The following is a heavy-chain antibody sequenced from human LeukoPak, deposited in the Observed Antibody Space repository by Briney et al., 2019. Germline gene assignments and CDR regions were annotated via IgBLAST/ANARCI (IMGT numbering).Heavy chain of an antibody. CDR3: ATATHYYYMDV. Sequence: GASVKVSCKVSGYTLTELSMHWVRQAPGKGLEWVGSFDPEDGETIYAQKFQGRVTMTEDKSTDTAYMELSSLRSEDTAVYYCATATHYYYMDVWGKGTTVTVSS. J-gene: IGHJ6*03. V-gene: IGHV1-24*01. CDR1: GYTLTELS. CDR2: FDPEDGET.